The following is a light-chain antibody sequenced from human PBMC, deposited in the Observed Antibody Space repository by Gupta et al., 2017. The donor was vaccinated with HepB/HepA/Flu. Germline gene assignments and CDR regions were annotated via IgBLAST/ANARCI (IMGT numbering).Light chain of an antibody. J-gene: IGLJ3*02. CDR3: NSRDSSGNHWV. Sequence: SSELTQDPAVSVALGQTVRITCQGDSLRRYYASWYQQKPRQAPVLVIYGKNNRPSGIPDRFSGSSSGNTAYLTITGAQAEDEADYYCNSRDSSGNHWVFGGGTKLTV. CDR1: SLRRYY. V-gene: IGLV3-19*01. CDR2: GKN.